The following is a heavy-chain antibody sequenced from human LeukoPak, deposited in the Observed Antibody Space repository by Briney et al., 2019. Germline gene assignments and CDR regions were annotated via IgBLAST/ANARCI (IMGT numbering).Heavy chain of an antibody. D-gene: IGHD6-19*01. CDR3: ATHGRMAVAVDY. V-gene: IGHV4-39*01. CDR1: GGSISSSSYY. CDR2: IYYSGST. J-gene: IGHJ4*02. Sequence: SETLSLTCTVSGGSISSSSYYWGWTRQPPGKGLEWIGSIYYSGSTYYNPSLKSRVTISVDTSKNQFSLKLSSVTAADTAVYYCATHGRMAVAVDYWGQGTLVTVSS.